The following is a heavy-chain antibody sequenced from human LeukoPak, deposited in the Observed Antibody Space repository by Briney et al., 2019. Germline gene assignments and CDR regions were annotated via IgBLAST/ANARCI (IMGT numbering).Heavy chain of an antibody. Sequence: SETLSLTCAVYGGSFSGYYWSWIRQPPGKGLEWIGYIYYSGSTNYNPSLKSRVTISVDTSKNQFSLKLSSVTAADTAVYYCARGSGGDYYFDYWGQGTLVTVSS. CDR1: GGSFSGYY. CDR3: ARGSGGDYYFDY. J-gene: IGHJ4*02. CDR2: IYYSGST. V-gene: IGHV4-59*01. D-gene: IGHD2-21*02.